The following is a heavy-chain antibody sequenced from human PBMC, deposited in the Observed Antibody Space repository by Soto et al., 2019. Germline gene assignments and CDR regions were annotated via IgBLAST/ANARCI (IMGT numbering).Heavy chain of an antibody. CDR3: ASSGYSSGWYGYYYGMDV. D-gene: IGHD6-19*01. J-gene: IGHJ6*02. CDR1: GFTFSSYS. Sequence: GGSLRLSCAASGFTFSSYSMNWVRQAPGKGLEWVSSISSSSSYIYYADSVKGRFTISRDNAKNSLYLQMNSLRAEDTAVYYCASSGYSSGWYGYYYGMDVWGQGTTVTVSS. CDR2: ISSSSSYI. V-gene: IGHV3-21*01.